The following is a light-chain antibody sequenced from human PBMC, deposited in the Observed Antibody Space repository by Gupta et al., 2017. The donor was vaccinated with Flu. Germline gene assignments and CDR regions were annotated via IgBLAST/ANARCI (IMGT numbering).Light chain of an antibody. CDR1: QSLLHSDGKTF. CDR3: RQRIQIPIT. Sequence: DIVMTQTPLSLSVTPGQPASISCKSSQSLLHSDGKTFLYWYLQKAGQPPQLLIYEVSNRCSGVPDRFSGSGSGTDFTLKISRVEAEDIGVYYCRQRIQIPITFGQGTRLDIK. J-gene: IGKJ5*01. V-gene: IGKV2D-29*01. CDR2: EVS.